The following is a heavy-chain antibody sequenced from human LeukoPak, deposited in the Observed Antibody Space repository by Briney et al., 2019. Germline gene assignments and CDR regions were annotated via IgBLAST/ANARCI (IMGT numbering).Heavy chain of an antibody. CDR1: GYTFTSYY. CDR3: ARERRYDSSGYYYYYFDY. Sequence: ASVKVSCKASGYTFTSYYVHWVRQAPGQGLEWMGIINPSGGSTSYAQKFQGRVTMTRDTSTSTVYMELSSLRSEDMAVYYCARERRYDSSGYYYYYFDYWGQGTLVTVSS. J-gene: IGHJ4*02. CDR2: INPSGGST. D-gene: IGHD3-22*01. V-gene: IGHV1-46*01.